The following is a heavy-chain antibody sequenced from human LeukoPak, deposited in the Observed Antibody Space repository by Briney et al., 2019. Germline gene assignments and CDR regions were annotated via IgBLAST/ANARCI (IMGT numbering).Heavy chain of an antibody. CDR3: ARDLARYYYDSSGFGAFDI. CDR1: GYTFTGYY. V-gene: IGHV1-18*04. J-gene: IGHJ3*02. CDR2: ISAYNGNT. D-gene: IGHD3-22*01. Sequence: ASVKVSCKASGYTFTGYYMHWVRQAPGQGLEWMGWISAYNGNTNYAQKLQGRVTMTTDTSTSTAYMELRSLRSDDTAVYYCARDLARYYYDSSGFGAFDIWGQGTMVTVSS.